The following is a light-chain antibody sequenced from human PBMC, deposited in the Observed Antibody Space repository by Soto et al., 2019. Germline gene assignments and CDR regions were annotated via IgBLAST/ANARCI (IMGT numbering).Light chain of an antibody. V-gene: IGKV3-20*01. CDR2: GAS. Sequence: EIVLTQSPATLSLSPGERATLSCRASQSGSSNYLAWYQQKPGQAPRLLMCGASSRATGIPARFSGSGSGTDFTLTISRVEPEDFGVYYCQQYGSSPYTFGQGTKLEIK. CDR3: QQYGSSPYT. CDR1: QSGSSNY. J-gene: IGKJ2*01.